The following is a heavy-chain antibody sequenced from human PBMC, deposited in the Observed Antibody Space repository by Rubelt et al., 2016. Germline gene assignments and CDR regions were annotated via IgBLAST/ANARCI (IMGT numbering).Heavy chain of an antibody. V-gene: IGHV4-59*01. CDR2: IYFSGST. CDR3: ARFTYTYGYDWIDP. D-gene: IGHD5-18*01. CDR1: GGSISGYY. Sequence: QVQLQESGPGLVKPSETLSLTCTVSGGSISGYYWSWLRQPPGKGLEWIGYIYFSGSTQYNPSLHSRVTMSVDTSNNQFPLKLSSVTAAETAVYYCARFTYTYGYDWIDPWGQGTLVTVSS. J-gene: IGHJ5*02.